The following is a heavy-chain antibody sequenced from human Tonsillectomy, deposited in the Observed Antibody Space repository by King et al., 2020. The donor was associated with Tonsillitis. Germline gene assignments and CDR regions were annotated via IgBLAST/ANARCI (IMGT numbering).Heavy chain of an antibody. D-gene: IGHD3-22*01. CDR3: ARETYYESSGYAGY. V-gene: IGHV1-8*02. CDR1: GYTFTSYD. J-gene: IGHJ4*02. Sequence: VQLVESGAEVKKPGASVKVSCKASGYTFTSYDNNWVRQATGQGLEWMGWLNPNSGNTGYAQQFQGRVTMTRNTSISTAYMELSSLRSEDTAVYYCARETYYESSGYAGYWGQGTLVTVSS. CDR2: LNPNSGNT.